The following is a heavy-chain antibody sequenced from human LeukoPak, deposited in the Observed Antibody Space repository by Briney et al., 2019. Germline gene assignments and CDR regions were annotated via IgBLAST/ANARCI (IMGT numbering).Heavy chain of an antibody. J-gene: IGHJ4*02. CDR2: VNWNGGST. CDR3: ARVHYYDSDGYYDFDH. CDR1: GFTFDDYG. Sequence: GGSLRLSCAASGFTFDDYGLNWVRQAPGNGLEWLSAVNWNGGSTGYAPSVKGRFSISRDNANNSLYLQMSSLRVEDTALYYCARVHYYDSDGYYDFDHWGQGTLVTVSS. V-gene: IGHV3-20*04. D-gene: IGHD3-22*01.